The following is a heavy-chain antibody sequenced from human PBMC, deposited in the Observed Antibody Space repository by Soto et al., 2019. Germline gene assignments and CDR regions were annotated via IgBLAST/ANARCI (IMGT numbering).Heavy chain of an antibody. CDR1: GYTFTIYG. D-gene: IGHD1-1*01. V-gene: IGHV1-18*01. CDR2: ISAHNDNT. J-gene: IGHJ4*02. CDR3: ARGRYGDY. Sequence: ASVKVSCKASGYTFTIYGISWVRQAPGQGLEWLAWISAHNDNTNYAQKLQGRVTVTRDTSTSTAYMELRSLRSDDTAVYYCARGRYGDYWGQGALVTVSS.